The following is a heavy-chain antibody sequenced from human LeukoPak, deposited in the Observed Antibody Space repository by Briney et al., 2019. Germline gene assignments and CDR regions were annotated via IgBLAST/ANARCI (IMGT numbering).Heavy chain of an antibody. D-gene: IGHD4-17*01. V-gene: IGHV3-30*02. Sequence: PGGSLRLSCAASGFTFDDYGMSWVRQAPGKGLEWVSFIRFDGSNKYYADSVKGRFTISRDNSKNTLYLQMSSLRAEDTAVYYCAKDRRYGDPPNYFDYWGQGTLVTVSS. CDR3: AKDRRYGDPPNYFDY. CDR1: GFTFDDYG. J-gene: IGHJ4*02. CDR2: IRFDGSNK.